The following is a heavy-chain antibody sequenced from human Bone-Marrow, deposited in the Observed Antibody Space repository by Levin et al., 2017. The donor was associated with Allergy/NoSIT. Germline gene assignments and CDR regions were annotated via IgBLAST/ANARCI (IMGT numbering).Heavy chain of an antibody. D-gene: IGHD2-15*01. J-gene: IGHJ5*02. CDR1: GGTFSSYA. Sequence: KISCKASGGTFSSYAISWVRQAPGQGLEWMGGIIPIFGTANYAQKFQGRVTITADESTSTAYMELSSLRSEDTAVYYCARDSLVVAATYNWFDPWGQGTLVTVSS. CDR2: IIPIFGTA. CDR3: ARDSLVVAATYNWFDP. V-gene: IGHV1-69*01.